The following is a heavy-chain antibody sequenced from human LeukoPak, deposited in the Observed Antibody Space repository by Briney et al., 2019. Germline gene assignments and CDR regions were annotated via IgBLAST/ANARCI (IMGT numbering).Heavy chain of an antibody. J-gene: IGHJ4*02. V-gene: IGHV1-69*05. CDR3: ARAGVWLAYYFDY. CDR1: GGTFSSYD. Sequence: SVKVSCKASGGTFSSYDISWVRQAPGQGLEWMGGIIPIFGTANYAQKFQGRVTITTDESTSTAYMELSSLRSEDTAVYYCARAGVWLAYYFDYWGQGTLVTVSS. CDR2: IIPIFGTA. D-gene: IGHD3-3*01.